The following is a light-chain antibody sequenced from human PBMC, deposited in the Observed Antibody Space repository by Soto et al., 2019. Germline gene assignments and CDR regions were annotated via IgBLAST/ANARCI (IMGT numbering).Light chain of an antibody. Sequence: QSALTQPASVSGSPGQSITISCTGTSSDVGGYNYVSWYQQHPGKAPKLMIYEVSNRPSGVSNRFSGSKSGNTASLTISGLQAEDEADYYCSSYTSSSTLGFGRGTKLTVL. CDR3: SSYTSSSTLG. CDR1: SSDVGGYNY. J-gene: IGLJ2*01. CDR2: EVS. V-gene: IGLV2-14*01.